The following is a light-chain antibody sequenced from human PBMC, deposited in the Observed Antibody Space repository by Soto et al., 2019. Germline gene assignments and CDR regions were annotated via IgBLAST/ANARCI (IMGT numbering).Light chain of an antibody. CDR3: CSYAGSSISV. J-gene: IGLJ2*01. Sequence: QSALTQPASVSGSPGQSITISCTGTSSDVGNYNLVSWYQQHPGKAPKLMIYEGSKRPSGVSNRFSGSKSGNTASLTISGLQAEDESDYYCCSYAGSSISVFGGATKLTVL. CDR1: SSDVGNYNL. CDR2: EGS. V-gene: IGLV2-23*01.